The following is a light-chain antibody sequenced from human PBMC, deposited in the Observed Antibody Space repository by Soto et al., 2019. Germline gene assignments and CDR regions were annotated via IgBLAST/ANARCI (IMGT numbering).Light chain of an antibody. CDR1: QSISSW. V-gene: IGKV1-5*01. CDR3: QQYSYYPT. CDR2: DAS. J-gene: IGKJ1*01. Sequence: DIHMTQSPSTLSATAGDRVTITCRASQSISSWLAWYQQKPGKAPKLLIYDASNLESGVPSRFSGSGSGTEFTLTISSLQSDDFATYYCQQYSYYPTCGQGTKVDIK.